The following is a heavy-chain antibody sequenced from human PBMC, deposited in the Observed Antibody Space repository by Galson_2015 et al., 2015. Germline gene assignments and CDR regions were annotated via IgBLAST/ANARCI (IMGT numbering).Heavy chain of an antibody. V-gene: IGHV3-74*03. Sequence: SLRLSCAASGFSFSSYWMHWVRQAPGKGLEWVSRINSDGSGTTYADAVKGRFTISRDNAKKTLYLQMNSLRGEDTAVYYCAYLVGYCSGAACYYDHWGQGTLVTVSS. CDR2: INSDGSGT. D-gene: IGHD2-15*01. J-gene: IGHJ4*02. CDR3: AYLVGYCSGAACYYDH. CDR1: GFSFSSYW.